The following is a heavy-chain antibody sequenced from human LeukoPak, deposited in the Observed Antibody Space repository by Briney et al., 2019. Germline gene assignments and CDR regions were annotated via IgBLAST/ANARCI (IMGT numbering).Heavy chain of an antibody. CDR1: GFTFSSYA. CDR3: AKVGYDFWSGYYVH. Sequence: PGGSLRLSCAASGFTFSSYAMSWVRQAPGKGLEWVSAISGSGGSTYYADPVKGRFTISRDNSKNTLYLQMNSLRAEDTAVYYCAKVGYDFWSGYYVHWGQGTLVTVSS. V-gene: IGHV3-23*01. CDR2: ISGSGGST. J-gene: IGHJ4*02. D-gene: IGHD3-3*01.